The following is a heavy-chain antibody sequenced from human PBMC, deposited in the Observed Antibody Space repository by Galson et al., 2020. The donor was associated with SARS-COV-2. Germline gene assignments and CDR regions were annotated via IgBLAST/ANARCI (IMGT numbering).Heavy chain of an antibody. J-gene: IGHJ2*01. CDR1: GYSVSTTNY. Sequence: SETLSLTCTVSGYSVSTTNYWGWVRQPPGRGLEWFGSVYPSGTTYYNPSPKSRVTISVDTSKNHFSLRLDSVTAADTDLYYCARQGVNMIVLVTVPGWYFDLWGRGTLVTVSS. CDR3: ARQGVNMIVLVTVPGWYFDL. V-gene: IGHV4-38-2*02. D-gene: IGHD3-22*01. CDR2: VYPSGTT.